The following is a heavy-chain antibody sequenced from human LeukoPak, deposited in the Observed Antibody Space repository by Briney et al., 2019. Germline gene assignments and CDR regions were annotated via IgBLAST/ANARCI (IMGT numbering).Heavy chain of an antibody. CDR2: ISYDGSDE. D-gene: IGHD3-3*01. CDR1: GLAFSSYS. J-gene: IGHJ4*02. CDR3: ARDFTPEWFDIH. V-gene: IGHV3-30*04. Sequence: GGSLRLSGVASGLAFSSYSMHWVRQAPGKGLEWVGVISYDGSDEYYTDSVKGRFTISRDNSKNTVYLQMNSLRADDTAVYYCARDFTPEWFDIHWGQGTLVTVS.